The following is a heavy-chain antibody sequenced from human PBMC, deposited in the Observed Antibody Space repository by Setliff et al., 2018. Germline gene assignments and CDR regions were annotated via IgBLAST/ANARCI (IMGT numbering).Heavy chain of an antibody. V-gene: IGHV4-4*02. Sequence: ASETLSLTCAVSGVSVNSLTWWSWVRQTPGKGLEWIGFIYHDGNPKFNPSVNYNPSLKSRITMSIDKSKNQFSLNLRSVTAADTAVYYCTRGGERYHTANWGQGALVTVS. CDR1: GVSVNSLTW. CDR2: IYHDGNPKFNPSV. J-gene: IGHJ4*02. CDR3: TRGGERYHTAN. D-gene: IGHD2-2*01.